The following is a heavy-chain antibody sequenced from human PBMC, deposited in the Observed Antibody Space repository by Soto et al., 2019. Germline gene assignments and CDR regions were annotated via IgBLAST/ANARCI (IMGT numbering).Heavy chain of an antibody. Sequence: GGSLRLSCAASGFTFSFYSMLWVRQAPRKGLEWVALIPYDGTSEDYADAVKGRFTISRDNSKNTLYLHMNSLTADGRAVELCARASASRGSFGHCDYCGRGTRITVSS. D-gene: IGHD2-15*01. CDR1: GFTFSFYS. CDR3: ARASASRGSFGHCDY. V-gene: IGHV3-30-3*01. CDR2: IPYDGTSE. J-gene: IGHJ4*02.